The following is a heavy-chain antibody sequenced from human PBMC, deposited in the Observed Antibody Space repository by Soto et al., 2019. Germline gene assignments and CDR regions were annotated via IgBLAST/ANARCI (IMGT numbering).Heavy chain of an antibody. CDR3: ASSITMVRGVTPADAFDI. CDR2: IYPGDSDT. CDR1: GYSFTSYW. J-gene: IGHJ3*02. Sequence: GESLKISCKGSGYSFTSYWIGGVRQMPGKGLEWRGIIYPGDSDTRYSPSFQGQVTISAEKSISTAYLQWSSLKASDTAMYYCASSITMVRGVTPADAFDIWGQGTMVTVSS. V-gene: IGHV5-51*01. D-gene: IGHD3-10*01.